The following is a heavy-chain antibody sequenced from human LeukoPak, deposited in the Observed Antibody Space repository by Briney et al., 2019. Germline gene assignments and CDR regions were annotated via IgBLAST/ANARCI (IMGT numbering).Heavy chain of an antibody. CDR1: GGSISSYF. CDR3: AREVVDSGGELDWFDA. D-gene: IGHD4-23*01. V-gene: IGHV4-59*01. J-gene: IGHJ5*02. CDR2: VYYSGST. Sequence: SETLSLTCTVSGGSISSYFWSWIRQPPGKGLEWIGNVYYSGSTNCNPSLKSRVTISVDRSNNKFSLKLTSVTAADTAVYYCAREVVDSGGELDWFDAWGQGTLVSVSS.